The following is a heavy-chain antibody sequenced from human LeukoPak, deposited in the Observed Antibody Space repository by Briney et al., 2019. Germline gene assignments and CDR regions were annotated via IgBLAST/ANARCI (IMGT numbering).Heavy chain of an antibody. V-gene: IGHV4-30-2*05. J-gene: IGHJ4*02. CDR3: VREILYCSGGSCYRGPFDN. Sequence: SETLSLTCTVSGGSISSGGYYWSWIRQPPGKGLEWIGYIYHSGSTYYNPSLKSRVTISVDTSKNQFSLKLNSVTAADTAVYCCVREILYCSGGSCYRGPFDNWGQGTLVTVSA. D-gene: IGHD2-15*01. CDR2: IYHSGST. CDR1: GGSISSGGYY.